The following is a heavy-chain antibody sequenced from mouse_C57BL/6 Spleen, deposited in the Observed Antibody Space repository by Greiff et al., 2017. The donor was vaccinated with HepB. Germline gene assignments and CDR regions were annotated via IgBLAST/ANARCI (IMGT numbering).Heavy chain of an antibody. V-gene: IGHV1-69*01. CDR3: ARWPLKSRAMDY. CDR2: IDPSDSYT. J-gene: IGHJ4*01. CDR1: GYTFTSYW. Sequence: QVQLQQPGAELVMPGASVKLSCKASGYTFTSYWMHWVKQRPGQGLEWIGEIDPSDSYTNYNQKFKGKSTLTVDKSSSTACMQLSSLTSEDSAVYYCARWPLKSRAMDYWGQGTSVTVSS.